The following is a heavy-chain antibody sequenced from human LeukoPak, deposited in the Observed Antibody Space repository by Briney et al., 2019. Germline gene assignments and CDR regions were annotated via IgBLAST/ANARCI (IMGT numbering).Heavy chain of an antibody. CDR2: ISGSGGSGST. Sequence: GALRLSCAASGFTFSSYAMSWVRQAPGKGLEWVSTISGSGGSGSTYYADSVKGRFTISRDNAKNSLYLQMNSLRAEDTAVYYCARDQVNYGDYGIDYWGQGTLVTVSS. J-gene: IGHJ4*02. D-gene: IGHD4-17*01. CDR3: ARDQVNYGDYGIDY. V-gene: IGHV3-23*01. CDR1: GFTFSSYA.